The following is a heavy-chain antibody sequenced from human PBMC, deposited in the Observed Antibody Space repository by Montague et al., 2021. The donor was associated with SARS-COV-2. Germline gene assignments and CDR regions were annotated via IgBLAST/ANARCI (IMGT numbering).Heavy chain of an antibody. CDR1: GVSVTDYY. V-gene: IGHV4-59*02. Sequence: SETLSLTCTVSGVSVTDYYWSWIRQPPGKGLEWIGNIYYSGSTNYNPSLKTRVTISGDTSKNQFSLRLTSVTTADTAIYYCARSGGVPMDWGQGSLVTVSS. CDR2: IYYSGST. CDR3: ARSGGVPMD. D-gene: IGHD3-10*01. J-gene: IGHJ4*02.